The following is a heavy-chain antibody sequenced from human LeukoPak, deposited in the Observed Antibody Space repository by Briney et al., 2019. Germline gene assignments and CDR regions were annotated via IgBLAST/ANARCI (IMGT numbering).Heavy chain of an antibody. Sequence: PGGSLRLSCAASGFTFSSYWMSWVRQAPGKGLEWVANIKQDGSEKYYVDSVKGRFTISRDNAKNSLYLQMNSLRAEDTAVYYCAGETAARPGYYYYYMDVWGKGTTVTVSS. CDR1: GFTFSSYW. V-gene: IGHV3-7*01. CDR3: AGETAARPGYYYYYMDV. D-gene: IGHD6-6*01. CDR2: IKQDGSEK. J-gene: IGHJ6*03.